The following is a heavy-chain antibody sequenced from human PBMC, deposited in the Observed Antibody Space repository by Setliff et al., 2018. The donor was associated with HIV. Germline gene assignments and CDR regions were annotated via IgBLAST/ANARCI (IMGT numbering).Heavy chain of an antibody. Sequence: PSETLSLTCTVSGGSISSSSYYWTWIRQPAGKGLEWTGRIYTSGSTNYNPSLKSRVTISVDTSKNQFSLKLSSVTAADTAVYYCASEAWTSYRSSSGYYYYYMDVWGKGTTVTVSS. D-gene: IGHD6-6*01. CDR3: ASEAWTSYRSSSGYYYYYMDV. V-gene: IGHV4-61*02. J-gene: IGHJ6*03. CDR1: GGSISSSSYY. CDR2: IYTSGST.